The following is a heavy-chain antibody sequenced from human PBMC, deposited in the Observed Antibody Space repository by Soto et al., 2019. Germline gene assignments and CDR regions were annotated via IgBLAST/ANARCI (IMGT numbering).Heavy chain of an antibody. D-gene: IGHD3-22*01. V-gene: IGHV3-53*01. CDR1: GFTVSSNY. J-gene: IGHJ1*01. CDR3: SRDRVESGYPEYFQH. Sequence: EVQLVESGGGLIQPGGSLRLSCAASGFTVSSNYMSWVRQAPGKGLEWVSVIYSGGSTYYADSVKGRFTISRDNSKNTLSLQMNSLRAEYTAVYYCSRDRVESGYPEYFQHWGQGTLVNVSS. CDR2: IYSGGST.